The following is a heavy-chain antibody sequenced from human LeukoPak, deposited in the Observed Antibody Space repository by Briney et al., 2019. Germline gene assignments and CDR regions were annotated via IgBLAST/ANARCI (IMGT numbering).Heavy chain of an antibody. Sequence: SETLSLTCAVSGGSISSGGYSWSWIRQPPGKGLEWIGYIYHSGSTYYNPSLKSRVTISVDRSKNQFSLKLSSVTAADTAVYYCARGPYYYGSGSNNWFDPWGQGTLVTVSP. J-gene: IGHJ5*02. CDR2: IYHSGST. CDR3: ARGPYYYGSGSNNWFDP. CDR1: GGSISSGGYS. D-gene: IGHD3-10*01. V-gene: IGHV4-30-2*01.